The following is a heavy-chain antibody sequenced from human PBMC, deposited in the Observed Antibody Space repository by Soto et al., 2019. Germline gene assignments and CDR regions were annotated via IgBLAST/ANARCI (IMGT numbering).Heavy chain of an antibody. Sequence: EAQLLESGGKLVQPGGSLRLSCAASGFDFINNAMAWVRQAPGKGLEWVSTISADITYTYYADAVRGRFTVSRDNSKNTVYLHMNSLRADDTAVYYCANQNTAKRAFDIWGQGTIVTVSS. CDR3: ANQNTAKRAFDI. J-gene: IGHJ3*02. CDR1: GFDFINNA. CDR2: ISADITYT. V-gene: IGHV3-23*01. D-gene: IGHD2-21*02.